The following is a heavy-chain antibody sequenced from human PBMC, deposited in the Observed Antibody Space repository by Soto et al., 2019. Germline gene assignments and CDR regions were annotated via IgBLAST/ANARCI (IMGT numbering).Heavy chain of an antibody. D-gene: IGHD1-26*01. J-gene: IGHJ3*02. CDR1: GYTLTELS. CDR2: FDPEDGET. Sequence: GASVKVSCKVSGYTLTELSMHWVRQAPGKGLEWMGGFDPEDGETIYAQKFQGRVTMTEDTSTDTAYMELSSLRSEDTAVYYCATPCSGSYLDAFDIWGQGTMVTVSS. V-gene: IGHV1-24*01. CDR3: ATPCSGSYLDAFDI.